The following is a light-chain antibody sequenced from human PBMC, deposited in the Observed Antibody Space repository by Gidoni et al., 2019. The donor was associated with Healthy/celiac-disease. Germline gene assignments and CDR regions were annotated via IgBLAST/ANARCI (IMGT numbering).Light chain of an antibody. V-gene: IGKV1-39*01. Sequence: DIQTTQSPSSLSASVGDRVTITCRASQSISSYLNLYQQKPGKAPKLLIYAASSLQSGVPSRFSGSGSGTDFTLTNSSLQPEDFATYYCQQSYSTLWTFGQGTKVEIK. CDR2: AAS. CDR3: QQSYSTLWT. J-gene: IGKJ1*01. CDR1: QSISSY.